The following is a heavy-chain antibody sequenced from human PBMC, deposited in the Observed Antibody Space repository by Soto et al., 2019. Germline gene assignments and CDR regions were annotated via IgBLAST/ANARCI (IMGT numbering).Heavy chain of an antibody. CDR2: INPKSDDT. Sequence: ASVKVSCKASGYPFSDDQIHWLRRAPGQGLEWMGRINPKSDDTNYAQKFQGRVTMTRDTSIDTAYLELTGLTSDDTATYYCARKHSLDYIRWGLDPWGQGTLVTVSS. CDR3: ARKHSLDYIRWGLDP. J-gene: IGHJ5*02. CDR1: GYPFSDDQ. V-gene: IGHV1-2*02. D-gene: IGHD4-4*01.